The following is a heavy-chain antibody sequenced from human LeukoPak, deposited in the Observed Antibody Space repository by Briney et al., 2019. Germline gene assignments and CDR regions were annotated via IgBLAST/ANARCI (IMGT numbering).Heavy chain of an antibody. V-gene: IGHV3-21*01. CDR1: GLTFSSYW. D-gene: IGHD2-15*01. CDR3: ARDYGGPHYFDY. CDR2: ITTATSSYI. J-gene: IGHJ4*02. Sequence: PGGSLRLSCAASGLTFSSYWMHWVRQAPGKGLVWVSSITTATSSYIYYADSVKGRFTISRDDAKNSLYLQMDSLRAEDTAVYYCARDYGGPHYFDYWGQGTLVTVSS.